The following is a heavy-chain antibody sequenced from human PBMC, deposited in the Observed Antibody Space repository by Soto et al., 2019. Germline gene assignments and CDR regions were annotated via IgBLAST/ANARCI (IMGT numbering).Heavy chain of an antibody. Sequence: LRLSCAASGVTFSNAWMSWVLQSPGKGLEWVGRIKSKTDGGTTDYAAPVKGRFTISRDDSKNTLYLQMNSLKTEDTAVYYCTTSDILISGLYYGMDVWGQGTTVTVSS. V-gene: IGHV3-15*01. CDR3: TTSDILISGLYYGMDV. J-gene: IGHJ6*02. CDR2: IKSKTDGGTT. D-gene: IGHD3-9*01. CDR1: GVTFSNAW.